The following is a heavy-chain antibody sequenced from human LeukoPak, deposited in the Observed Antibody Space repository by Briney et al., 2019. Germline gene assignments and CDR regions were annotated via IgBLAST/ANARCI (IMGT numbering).Heavy chain of an antibody. CDR3: AKDVGVGARTWYYYYGMDV. Sequence: GGSLRLSCAASGFTFSSYAMSWVRQAPGKGLEWVSAISGSGGSTYYADSVKGRFTISRDNSKNTLYLQMNSLRAEDTAVYYCAKDVGVGARTWYYYYGMDVWGQGTTVTVSS. CDR2: ISGSGGST. J-gene: IGHJ6*02. CDR1: GFTFSSYA. D-gene: IGHD1-26*01. V-gene: IGHV3-23*01.